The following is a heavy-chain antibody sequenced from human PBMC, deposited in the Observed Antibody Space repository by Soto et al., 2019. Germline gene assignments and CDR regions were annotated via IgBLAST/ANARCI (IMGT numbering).Heavy chain of an antibody. Sequence: PGGSLRLSCSSSGFTFSDYSMSWFRQAPGKGLEWFAYIRTAAYGATTEYAASVKDRFTISRDDSESSASLQMSSLKTEDTAVYYCSRAIRLSGDSFDIWGQGTLVTVSS. D-gene: IGHD3-3*01. CDR2: IRTAAYGATT. CDR1: GFTFSDYS. V-gene: IGHV3-49*03. CDR3: SRAIRLSGDSFDI. J-gene: IGHJ3*02.